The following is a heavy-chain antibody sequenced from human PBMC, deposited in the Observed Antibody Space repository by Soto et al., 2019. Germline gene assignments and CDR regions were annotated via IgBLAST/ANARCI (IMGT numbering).Heavy chain of an antibody. CDR3: ARGGPRQLVIYGVDV. CDR2: IIPIFGTA. J-gene: IGHJ6*02. D-gene: IGHD6-6*01. V-gene: IGHV1-69*05. CDR1: GGTFSSYA. Sequence: GASVKVSCKASGGTFSSYAISWVRQAPGQGLEWMGGIIPIFGTANYAQKFQGRVTMTRDTSTTTVYMELSSLRSEDTAVYYCARGGPRQLVIYGVDVWGQGTTVTVSS.